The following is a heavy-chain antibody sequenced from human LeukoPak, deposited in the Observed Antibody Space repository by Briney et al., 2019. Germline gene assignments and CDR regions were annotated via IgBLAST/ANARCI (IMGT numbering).Heavy chain of an antibody. CDR3: AREPYNSDWYPFDY. CDR2: IKQDGSEK. J-gene: IGHJ4*02. Sequence: PGGSLRLSCAASGFIFSNYWMSWVRQAPGKGLEWVANIKQDGSEKYYVDSVKGRFTMSRDNAKNSLYLQMNSLRAEDTAVYYCAREPYNSDWYPFDYWGQGALVTVSS. V-gene: IGHV3-7*03. D-gene: IGHD6-19*01. CDR1: GFIFSNYW.